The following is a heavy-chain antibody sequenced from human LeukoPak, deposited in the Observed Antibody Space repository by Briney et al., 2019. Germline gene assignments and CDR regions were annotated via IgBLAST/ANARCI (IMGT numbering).Heavy chain of an antibody. CDR3: ARVSYGMDV. Sequence: SETLSLTCAVYGGSFSGYYWSWIRQPPGKGLEWIGYIYYSGSTNYNPSLKSRVTISVDTSKNQFSLKLSSVTAADTAVYCCARVSYGMDVWGQGTTVTVSS. CDR2: IYYSGST. V-gene: IGHV4-59*01. CDR1: GGSFSGYY. J-gene: IGHJ6*02.